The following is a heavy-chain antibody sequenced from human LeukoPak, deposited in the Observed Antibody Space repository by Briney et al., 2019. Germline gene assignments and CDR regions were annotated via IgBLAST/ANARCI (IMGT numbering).Heavy chain of an antibody. V-gene: IGHV3-23*01. CDR2: ISGSGGST. Sequence: GGSLRLSCAASGFTFSSYAMSWVRQAPGKGLEWVSAISGSGGSTYYAGSVKGRFTISRDNSKNTLYLQMNSLRAEDTAVYYCAATVTTDPYYYGMDVWGQGTTVTVSS. D-gene: IGHD4-17*01. CDR1: GFTFSSYA. CDR3: AATVTTDPYYYGMDV. J-gene: IGHJ6*02.